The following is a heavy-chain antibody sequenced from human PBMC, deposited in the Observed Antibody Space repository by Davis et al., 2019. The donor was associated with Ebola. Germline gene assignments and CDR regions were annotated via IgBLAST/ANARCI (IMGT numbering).Heavy chain of an antibody. D-gene: IGHD3-10*01. CDR2: INTNRGNP. CDR1: GYTLTRNA. J-gene: IGHJ6*02. V-gene: IGHV7-4-1*02. CDR3: ARGDGSWGYYYGMDV. Sequence: ASVQVSCNASGYTLTRNAMNWVRQAPGQGLEWVGWINTNRGNPTYARGFTRRFVFSLDSSDNTAYLQISSLKAEDTAVYYCARGDGSWGYYYGMDVWGQGTTVIVSS.